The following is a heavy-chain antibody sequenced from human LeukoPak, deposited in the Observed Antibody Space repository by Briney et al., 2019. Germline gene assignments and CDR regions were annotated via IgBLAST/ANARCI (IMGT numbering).Heavy chain of an antibody. CDR3: ARSGEGLLNYYYYYYMDV. Sequence: GASVKVSCKASGYTFTGYYIHWVRQAPGQGLEWMGWINPNSGGTNYAQKFQGRVTMTRDTSISTAYMELSRLRSDDTAVYYCARSGEGLLNYYYYYYMDVWGKGTTVTVSS. D-gene: IGHD5-18*01. CDR1: GYTFTGYY. J-gene: IGHJ6*03. V-gene: IGHV1-2*02. CDR2: INPNSGGT.